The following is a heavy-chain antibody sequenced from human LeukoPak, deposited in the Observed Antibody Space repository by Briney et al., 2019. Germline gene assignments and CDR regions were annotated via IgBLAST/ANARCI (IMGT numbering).Heavy chain of an antibody. Sequence: LRASVKVSCEASGYTFIASHYIHWLRQAPGQGLEWMGWMNPNTGGTNYAQKFQGRVTMTRDTSISTAYMELSSLRSDDSAVYYCGRDTDYGDYAFDYWGQGTLVTVSS. V-gene: IGHV1-2*02. CDR3: GRDTDYGDYAFDY. CDR2: MNPNTGGT. J-gene: IGHJ4*02. D-gene: IGHD4-17*01. CDR1: GYTFIASHY.